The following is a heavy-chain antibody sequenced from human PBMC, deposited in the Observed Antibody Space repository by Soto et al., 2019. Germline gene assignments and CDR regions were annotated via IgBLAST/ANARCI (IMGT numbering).Heavy chain of an antibody. CDR2: IKQDGSEK. Sequence: EVQLVESGGGLVQPGGSLRLSCAASGFTFSNYWMSWVRQAPGKGLEWVANIKQDGSEKYYVDSVKGRFTTSRDNAKNSLFLQMNSLRAEDTAVYYCAKDDPPPPYYDFWGGYTLYGMDAWGQGTTVTVSS. CDR3: AKDDPPPPYYDFWGGYTLYGMDA. D-gene: IGHD3-3*01. J-gene: IGHJ6*02. V-gene: IGHV3-7*01. CDR1: GFTFSNYW.